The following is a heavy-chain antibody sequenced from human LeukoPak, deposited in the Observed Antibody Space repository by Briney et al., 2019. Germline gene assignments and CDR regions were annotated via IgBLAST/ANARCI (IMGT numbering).Heavy chain of an antibody. CDR2: ISAYNGNT. J-gene: IGHJ4*02. V-gene: IGHV1-18*01. CDR3: ARENSRGWFLPSFDY. D-gene: IGHD6-19*01. CDR1: GYTFTSYG. Sequence: ASVKVSCKASGYTFTSYGISWVRQAPGQGLEWMGWISAYNGNTNYAQKLQGRVTMTTDTSTSTAYMELRSLRSDDTAVYYCARENSRGWFLPSFDYWGQGTLVTVSS.